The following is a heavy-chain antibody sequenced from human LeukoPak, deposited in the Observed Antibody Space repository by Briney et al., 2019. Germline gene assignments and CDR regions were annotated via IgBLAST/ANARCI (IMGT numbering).Heavy chain of an antibody. V-gene: IGHV3-48*03. J-gene: IGHJ4*02. D-gene: IGHD2/OR15-2a*01. CDR3: AKGDPAGYYFFDY. CDR2: ISSSGSTI. CDR1: GFTFSSYE. Sequence: PSGGSLRLSCAASGFTFSSYEMNWVRQAPGKGLEWVSYISSSGSTIYYADSVKGRFTISRDNSKNTLYLQMNSLRAEDTAVYYCAKGDPAGYYFFDYWGQGTLVTVSS.